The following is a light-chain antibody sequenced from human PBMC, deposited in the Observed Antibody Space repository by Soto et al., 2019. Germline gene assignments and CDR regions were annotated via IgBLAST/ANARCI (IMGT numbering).Light chain of an antibody. CDR1: QGFSNN. CDR3: QQYDSYPIT. J-gene: IGKJ4*01. CDR2: AVS. Sequence: DIQMTQSPSAMSASVGDRVTITCRARQGFSNNLAWFQQKPGKVPKRLIYAVSSLQSGVPSRFSGSGSGTEFTLTISSLQPEDFATYYCQQYDSYPITFGGGTKVEIK. V-gene: IGKV1-17*03.